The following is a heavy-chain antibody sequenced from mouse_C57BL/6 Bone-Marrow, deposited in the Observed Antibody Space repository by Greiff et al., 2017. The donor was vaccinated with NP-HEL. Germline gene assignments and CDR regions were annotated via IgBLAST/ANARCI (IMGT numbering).Heavy chain of an antibody. D-gene: IGHD1-1*01. CDR3: ARHYYGSPFAY. CDR2: ISSGGSYT. CDR1: GFTFSSYG. V-gene: IGHV5-6*01. Sequence: EVMLVESGGDLVKPGGSLKLSCAASGFTFSSYGMSWVRQTPDKRLEWVATISSGGSYTYYPDSVKGRFTISRDNAKNTLYLQMSSLKSEYTAMYYCARHYYGSPFAYWGQGTLVTVSA. J-gene: IGHJ3*01.